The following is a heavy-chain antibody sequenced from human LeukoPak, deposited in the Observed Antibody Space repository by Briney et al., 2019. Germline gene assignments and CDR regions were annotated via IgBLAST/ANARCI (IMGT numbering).Heavy chain of an antibody. Sequence: ASVKVSCKASGYTFTGYYIHWVRQAPGQGLEWMGWINPNSGGRKYAQKFEGRVTITRDTSITTAYMEVSRLRSDDTAMYYCARDVSPLSSGSYEVFYYGMDVWGQGTTVTVSS. V-gene: IGHV1-2*02. CDR3: ARDVSPLSSGSYEVFYYGMDV. CDR2: INPNSGGR. CDR1: GYTFTGYY. J-gene: IGHJ6*02. D-gene: IGHD6-19*01.